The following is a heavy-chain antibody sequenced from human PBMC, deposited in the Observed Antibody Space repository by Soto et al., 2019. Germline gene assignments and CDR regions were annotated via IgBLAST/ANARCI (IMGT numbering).Heavy chain of an antibody. D-gene: IGHD2-2*01. CDR3: ARDRIVVVPAATGMDV. V-gene: IGHV3-30-3*01. J-gene: IGHJ6*02. Sequence: QVQLVESGGGVVQPGRSLRLSCAASGFTFSSYAMQWVRQAPGKGLEWVAVISYDGSNKYYADSVKGRFTISRDNSKNTLYLQMNSLRAEDTAVYYCARDRIVVVPAATGMDVWGQGTTVTVSS. CDR2: ISYDGSNK. CDR1: GFTFSSYA.